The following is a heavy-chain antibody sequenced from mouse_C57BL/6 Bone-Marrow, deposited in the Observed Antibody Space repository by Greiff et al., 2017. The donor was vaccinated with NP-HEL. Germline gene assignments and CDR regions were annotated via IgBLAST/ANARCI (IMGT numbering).Heavy chain of an antibody. J-gene: IGHJ3*01. CDR3: ARHRYSRFAY. D-gene: IGHD2-12*01. CDR1: GFTFSSYG. CDR2: ISSGGSYT. V-gene: IGHV5-6*01. Sequence: EVKLQESGGDLVKPGGSLKLSCAASGFTFSSYGMSWVRQTPYKRLEWVATISSGGSYTYYPDSVKGRFTISRDNAKNTLYLQMSSLKSEDTAMYYCARHRYSRFAYWGQGTLVTVSA.